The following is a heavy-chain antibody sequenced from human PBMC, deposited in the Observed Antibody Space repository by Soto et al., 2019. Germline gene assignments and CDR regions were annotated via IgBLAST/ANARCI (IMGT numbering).Heavy chain of an antibody. CDR3: ASSYGSGYRAFDY. CDR2: VNPILSMS. CDR1: GDTFNFYS. D-gene: IGHD3-10*01. V-gene: IGHV1-69*02. Sequence: QVQLVQSGAEVKRPGSSVKVSCKASGDTFNFYSINWVRQAPGVGLEWVGRVNPILSMSNYAQRFQGRVTMTADKSTSTAYMDLRSLRSEDTASYYCASSYGSGYRAFDYWGQGALVTVSS. J-gene: IGHJ4*02.